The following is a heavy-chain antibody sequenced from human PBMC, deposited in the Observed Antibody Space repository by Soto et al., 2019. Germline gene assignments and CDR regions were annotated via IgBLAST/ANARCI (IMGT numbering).Heavy chain of an antibody. CDR1: GFTFRSYA. Sequence: EVQLLESGGGLVQPGGSLRLSCAASGFTFRSYAMSWVRQAPGKGLEWVSSISRSGGTTYSADSVKGRFTISRDNSKNTLYLQMNSLKAEDTAVYFCATGGYGELLFDYWGQGTLVTVSS. V-gene: IGHV3-23*01. D-gene: IGHD3-10*01. J-gene: IGHJ4*02. CDR3: ATGGYGELLFDY. CDR2: ISRSGGTT.